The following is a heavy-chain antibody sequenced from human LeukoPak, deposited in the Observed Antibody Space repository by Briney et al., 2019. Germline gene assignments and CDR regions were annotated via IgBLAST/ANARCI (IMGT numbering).Heavy chain of an antibody. D-gene: IGHD1-26*01. CDR2: IYYSGST. CDR1: GGSISSGGYY. J-gene: IGHJ5*02. Sequence: SGTLSLTCAVSGGSISSGGYYWSWIRQHPGKGLEWIGYIYYSGSTYYNPSLKSRVTISVDTSKNQFSLKLSSVTAADTAVYYCARDRYMSYPPTNWFDPWGQGTLVTVSS. CDR3: ARDRYMSYPPTNWFDP. V-gene: IGHV4-31*11.